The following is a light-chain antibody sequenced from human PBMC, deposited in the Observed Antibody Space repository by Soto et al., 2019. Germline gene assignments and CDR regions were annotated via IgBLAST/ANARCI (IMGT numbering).Light chain of an antibody. CDR1: QGIRND. J-gene: IGKJ2*01. V-gene: IGKV1-6*01. CDR3: LQDYNYPYT. Sequence: AIQMTQSPPSLSASVGDRVTITCRASQGIRNDLAWYQQKPGKAPKLLIYAASNLQGGVPSRFSGRGSGRDFTLTISSLQPEDFATYSCLQDYNYPYTFGQGTNLEIK. CDR2: AAS.